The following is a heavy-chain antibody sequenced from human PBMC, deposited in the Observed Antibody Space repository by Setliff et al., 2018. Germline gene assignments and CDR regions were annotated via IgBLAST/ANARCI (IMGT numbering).Heavy chain of an antibody. CDR2: INHSGTT. CDR1: GVSFSDYY. V-gene: IGHV4-34*01. D-gene: IGHD3-3*01. CDR3: RFWSGYYKNDY. J-gene: IGHJ4*02. Sequence: SETLSLTCTVYGVSFSDYYWGWVRQSPGKGLDWIGEINHSGTTNYDPPLEGRISISVDTSKRQFSLKLSSVTAADMAVYYCRFWSGYYKNDYWAQGTVVT.